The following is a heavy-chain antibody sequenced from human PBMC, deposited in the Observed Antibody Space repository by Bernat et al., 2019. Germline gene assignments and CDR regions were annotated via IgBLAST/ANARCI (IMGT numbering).Heavy chain of an antibody. Sequence: QVQLVQSGAEVKKPWSSVKVSCKASGGTFSSYAISWVRPAPGQGLAWMGGIIPIFGTANYAQKFQGRVRVTADESTRPGYMELSSLRTEDTAVYYCARVWWIQGARGSFDPWGQGTLVTVSS. CDR2: IIPIFGTA. V-gene: IGHV1-69*01. D-gene: IGHD5-18*01. CDR3: ARVWWIQGARGSFDP. J-gene: IGHJ5*02. CDR1: GGTFSSYA.